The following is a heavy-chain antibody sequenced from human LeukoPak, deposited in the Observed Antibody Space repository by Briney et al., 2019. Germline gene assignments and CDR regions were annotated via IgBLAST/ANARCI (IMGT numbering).Heavy chain of an antibody. V-gene: IGHV4-61*01. D-gene: IGHD6-13*01. CDR3: ARGYSSIRGWFDP. CDR1: GGSVSSGSYY. CDR2: IYYSGST. J-gene: IGHJ5*02. Sequence: SETLSLTCTVSGGSVSSGSYYWDWIRQLPGKGLGWIGYIYYSGSTNYNPSLNSRVTISLDTSTNQFSLKLSSVTAADTAVFYCARGYSSIRGWFDPWGQGTPVTVSS.